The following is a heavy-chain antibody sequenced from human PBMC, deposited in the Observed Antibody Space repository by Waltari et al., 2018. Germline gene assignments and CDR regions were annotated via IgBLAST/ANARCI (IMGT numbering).Heavy chain of an antibody. CDR3: ARGRSNSFDL. Sequence: EVQLVQSGGGLVQPGGSLRLSCAASGFTFGSYLMDWVRQAPGKGLEWVASINEDGSQKYYVHSVKGRFTTSRDNAKNSLYVQMNSLRAEDTAVYYCARGRSNSFDLWGQGTMVTVSS. CDR1: GFTFGSYL. CDR2: INEDGSQK. V-gene: IGHV3-7*04. J-gene: IGHJ3*01.